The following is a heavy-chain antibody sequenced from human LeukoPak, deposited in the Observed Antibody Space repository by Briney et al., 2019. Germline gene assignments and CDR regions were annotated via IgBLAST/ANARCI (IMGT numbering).Heavy chain of an antibody. Sequence: SETLSLTCTVSGGSISSGTYYWGWIRQPPGKGLEWIGSIYYRRSTYYNPSLKSRVTISVDTSKNQFSLELTSVTAADTAVYYCARLSFWSGYLDYWGQGTLVTVSS. J-gene: IGHJ4*02. CDR1: GGSISSGTYY. V-gene: IGHV4-39*01. D-gene: IGHD3-3*01. CDR2: IYYRRST. CDR3: ARLSFWSGYLDY.